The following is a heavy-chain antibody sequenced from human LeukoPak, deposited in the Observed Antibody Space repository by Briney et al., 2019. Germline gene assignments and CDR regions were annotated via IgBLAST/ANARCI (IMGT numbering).Heavy chain of an antibody. CDR3: ARSETTYYYDSSVYFYYYYGMDV. CDR2: IKQDGSEK. CDR1: GFTFSNYW. J-gene: IGHJ6*02. V-gene: IGHV3-7*01. D-gene: IGHD3-22*01. Sequence: GGSLRLSCAASGFTFSNYWMTWVRQAPGKGLEWVANIKQDGSEKYYVDSVKGRFTISRDNAKNSLYLQMNSLRAEDTAVYYCARSETTYYYDSSVYFYYYYGMDVWGQGTAVTVSS.